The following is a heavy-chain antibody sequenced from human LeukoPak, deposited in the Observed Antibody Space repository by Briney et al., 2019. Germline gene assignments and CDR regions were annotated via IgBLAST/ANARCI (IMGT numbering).Heavy chain of an antibody. Sequence: PSETLSLTCAVSGGSISGYSWSWIRQPPGKGLEWVGEINYTGATSYSPSLKIRATISIYASKNQFSLKLNSVTAADTAVYYCARGNILTGYCFYYWGQGSLVTVSS. V-gene: IGHV4-34*01. CDR3: ARGNILTGYCFYY. J-gene: IGHJ4*02. D-gene: IGHD3-9*01. CDR2: INYTGAT. CDR1: GGSISGYS.